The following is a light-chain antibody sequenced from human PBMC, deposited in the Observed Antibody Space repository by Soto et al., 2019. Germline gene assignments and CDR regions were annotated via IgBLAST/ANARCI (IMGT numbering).Light chain of an antibody. V-gene: IGKV1-39*01. J-gene: IGKJ3*01. CDR1: QTIRSS. CDR2: SAS. CDR3: QQSYSIPFT. Sequence: DIQMTQSPSSLSASVGDRVTITCRTSQTIRSSLNWYQQKTGKAPKLLIYSASSLQSGVPSRFSGSGSGTDFTLTISGLQFEDFATYYCQQSYSIPFTFGHGTKVDIK.